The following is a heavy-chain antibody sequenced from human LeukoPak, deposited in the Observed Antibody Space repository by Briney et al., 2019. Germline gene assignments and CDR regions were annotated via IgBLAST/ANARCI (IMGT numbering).Heavy chain of an antibody. CDR2: MNPNSGYT. D-gene: IGHD3-22*01. CDR3: VRGDYHDSSGYGDH. CDR1: GYTFTSYD. J-gene: IGHJ4*02. Sequence: ASVKVSCRASGYTFTSYDINWVRQATGQGLEWMGWMNPNSGYTGYAQKFQGRVTMTRNTSISTAYMELSSLRSEDTAVYYCVRGDYHDSSGYGDHWGQGTLVTVSS. V-gene: IGHV1-8*01.